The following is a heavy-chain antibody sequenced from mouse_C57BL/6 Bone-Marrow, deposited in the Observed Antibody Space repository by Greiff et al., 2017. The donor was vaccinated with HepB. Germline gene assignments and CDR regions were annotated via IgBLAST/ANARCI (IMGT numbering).Heavy chain of an antibody. D-gene: IGHD4-1*01. Sequence: EVQVVESGGGLVKPGGSLKLSCAASGFTFSDYGMHWVRQAPEKGLEWVAYISSGSSTIYYADTVKGRFTISRDNAKNTLFLQMTSLRSEDTAMYYCARLGVFDYWGQGTTLTVSS. CDR2: ISSGSSTI. J-gene: IGHJ2*01. CDR1: GFTFSDYG. CDR3: ARLGVFDY. V-gene: IGHV5-17*01.